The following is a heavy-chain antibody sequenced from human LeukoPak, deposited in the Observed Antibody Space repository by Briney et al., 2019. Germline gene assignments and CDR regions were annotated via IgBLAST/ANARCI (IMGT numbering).Heavy chain of an antibody. CDR3: ARDRLFGSGTYYFDY. J-gene: IGHJ4*02. CDR1: GGTFSSYA. D-gene: IGHD3-10*01. Sequence: SVKVSCKASGGTFSSYAISWVRQAPGQGLEWMGGIIPIFGTANYAQKFQGRVTITADESTSTAYMELSSLRSEDTAVYYCARDRLFGSGTYYFDYWGQGTLVTVSS. V-gene: IGHV1-69*01. CDR2: IIPIFGTA.